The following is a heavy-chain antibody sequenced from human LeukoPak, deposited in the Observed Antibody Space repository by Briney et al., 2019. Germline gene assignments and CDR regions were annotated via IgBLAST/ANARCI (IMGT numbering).Heavy chain of an antibody. CDR3: AKFQGPNYYDSSGYYYFDY. J-gene: IGHJ4*02. CDR1: GYTLTELS. V-gene: IGHV1-24*01. Sequence: ASVKVSCKVSGYTLTELSMHWVRQAPGKGLEWMGGFDPEDGETIYAQKFQGRVTMTEDTSTDTAYMELSSLRSEDTAVYYCAKFQGPNYYDSSGYYYFDYWGQGTLVTVSS. CDR2: FDPEDGET. D-gene: IGHD3-22*01.